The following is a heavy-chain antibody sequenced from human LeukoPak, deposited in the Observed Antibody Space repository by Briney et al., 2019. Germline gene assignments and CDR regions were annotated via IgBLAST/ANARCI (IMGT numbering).Heavy chain of an antibody. Sequence: PSETLSLTCTVSGGSISSYYWSWIRQPPGKGLEWIGYIYYSGSTNYNPSLKSRVTISVDTSKNQFSLKLSSVTAADTAVYYCARGSPTYYDFWSGSTAQYYYYGMDVWGLGTTVTVSS. V-gene: IGHV4-59*12. CDR2: IYYSGST. J-gene: IGHJ6*02. CDR1: GGSISSYY. CDR3: ARGSPTYYDFWSGSTAQYYYYGMDV. D-gene: IGHD3-3*01.